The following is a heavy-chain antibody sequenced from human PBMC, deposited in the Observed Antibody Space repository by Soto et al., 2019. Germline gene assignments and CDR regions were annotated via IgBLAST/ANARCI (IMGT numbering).Heavy chain of an antibody. J-gene: IGHJ4*02. CDR2: ISYDGGKK. CDR3: AREGQPAAGTTPHN. Sequence: QTGGSLRLSCAASGFNFSSYAMHWVRQAPGKGLEWVAVISYDGGKKYYADSVKGRFTISRDNSKNTLYVEMNSLSAEDTAVYYCAREGQPAAGTTPHNWGQGTLVTVPS. CDR1: GFNFSSYA. D-gene: IGHD6-13*01. V-gene: IGHV3-30*04.